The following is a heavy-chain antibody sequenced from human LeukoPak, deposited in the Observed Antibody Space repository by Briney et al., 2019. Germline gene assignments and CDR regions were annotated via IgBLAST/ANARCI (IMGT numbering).Heavy chain of an antibody. CDR2: INPNSGGT. V-gene: IGHV1-2*02. D-gene: IGHD6-6*01. Sequence: ASVKVSCKASGYTFTGYYMHWVRQAPGHGLEWMGWINPNSGGTNYAQKFQGRVTMTRDTSISTAYMELGRLRSDDTAVYYCAREGSSSAGWFDPWGQGTLVTVSS. CDR3: AREGSSSAGWFDP. CDR1: GYTFTGYY. J-gene: IGHJ5*02.